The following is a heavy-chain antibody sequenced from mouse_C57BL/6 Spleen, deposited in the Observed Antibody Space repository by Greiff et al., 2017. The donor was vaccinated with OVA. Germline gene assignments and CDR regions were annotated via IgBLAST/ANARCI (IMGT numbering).Heavy chain of an antibody. CDR1: GYAFSSYW. Sequence: QVQLQQSGAELVKPGASVKISCKASGYAFSSYWMNWVKQRPGKGLEWIGQIYPGDGDTNYNGQFKGKATLTADKSSSTAYMQLSSLTSEDSAVYFCARFANWEYYFDYWGQGTTLTVSS. V-gene: IGHV1-80*01. J-gene: IGHJ2*01. D-gene: IGHD4-1*01. CDR3: ARFANWEYYFDY. CDR2: IYPGDGDT.